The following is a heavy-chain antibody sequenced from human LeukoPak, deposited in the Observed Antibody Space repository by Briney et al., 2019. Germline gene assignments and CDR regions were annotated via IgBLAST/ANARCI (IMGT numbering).Heavy chain of an antibody. D-gene: IGHD6-13*01. V-gene: IGHV3-9*01. CDR1: GFTFDDYA. Sequence: GGSLRLSCAASGFTFDDYAMHWVRQAPGKGLEWVSGISWNSGSIGYADSVKGRFTISRDNAKNSLYLQMNSLRAEDTALYYCAKDSRSRWYRSYYFDYWGQGTLVTVSS. CDR3: AKDSRSRWYRSYYFDY. CDR2: ISWNSGSI. J-gene: IGHJ4*02.